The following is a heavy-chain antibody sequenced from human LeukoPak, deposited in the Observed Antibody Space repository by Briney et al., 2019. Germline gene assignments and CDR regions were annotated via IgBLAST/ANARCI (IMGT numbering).Heavy chain of an antibody. Sequence: SETLSLTCTVSGYSISSGYYWGWIRQPPGKGLEWIGSIYHSGSTYYNPSLKSRVTISVDTSKNQFSLKLSSVTAADTAVYYCARLTGGSWPLDYWGQGTLVTVSS. V-gene: IGHV4-38-2*02. CDR2: IYHSGST. J-gene: IGHJ4*02. D-gene: IGHD6-13*01. CDR3: ARLTGGSWPLDY. CDR1: GYSISSGYY.